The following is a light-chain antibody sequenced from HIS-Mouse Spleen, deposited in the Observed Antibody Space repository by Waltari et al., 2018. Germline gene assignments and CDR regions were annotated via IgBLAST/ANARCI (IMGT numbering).Light chain of an antibody. CDR3: SSYTSSSPL. CDR1: SSDVGGYNY. Sequence: QSALTQPASVSGSPGPSITISCTGTSSDVGGYNYVSWYQQHPGKAPTLMIYDVSNRPSGVSNRFSGSKSGNTASLTISGLQAEDEADYYCSSYTSSSPLFGGGTKLTVL. V-gene: IGLV2-14*03. CDR2: DVS. J-gene: IGLJ2*01.